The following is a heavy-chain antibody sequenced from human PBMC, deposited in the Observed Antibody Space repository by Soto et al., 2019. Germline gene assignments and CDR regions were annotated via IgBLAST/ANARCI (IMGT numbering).Heavy chain of an antibody. V-gene: IGHV3-49*04. D-gene: IGHD4-4*01. J-gene: IGHJ4*02. Sequence: PGGSLRLSCTGSGFTFGDHAMTWVRQAPGRGLEWVGFIRSKAYGGTTEYAASVEGRFTISRDDSRTIAYLQMSSLKIEDTAVYYCARGGFRYSNYDYWGQGXPVTVSS. CDR1: GFTFGDHA. CDR3: ARGGFRYSNYDY. CDR2: IRSKAYGGTT.